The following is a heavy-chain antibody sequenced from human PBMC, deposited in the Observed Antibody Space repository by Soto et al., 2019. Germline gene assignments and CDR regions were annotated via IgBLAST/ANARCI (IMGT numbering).Heavy chain of an antibody. CDR3: AKDVARYCSSTSCYGAMGGFDY. Sequence: VGSLRLSCAASGFTFSSYGMHWVRQAPGKGLEWVAVISYDGSNKYYADSVKGRFTISRDNSKNTLYLQMNSLRAEDTAVYYCAKDVARYCSSTSCYGAMGGFDYWGQGTLVTVSS. CDR1: GFTFSSYG. V-gene: IGHV3-30*18. D-gene: IGHD2-2*01. CDR2: ISYDGSNK. J-gene: IGHJ4*02.